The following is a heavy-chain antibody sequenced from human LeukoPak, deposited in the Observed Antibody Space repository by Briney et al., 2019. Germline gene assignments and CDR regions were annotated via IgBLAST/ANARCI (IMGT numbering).Heavy chain of an antibody. V-gene: IGHV3-53*01. D-gene: IGHD1-26*01. Sequence: GGSLRLSCAASGFTVSSNYISWVRQAPGKGLEWVSVIYSGGSTYYADSVKGRFTISRDNSKNTLYLQMNSLRAEDTAVYYFARDAYSGSYYNPLDYWGQEPWSPSPQ. CDR2: IYSGGST. CDR1: GFTVSSNY. CDR3: ARDAYSGSYYNPLDY. J-gene: IGHJ4*01.